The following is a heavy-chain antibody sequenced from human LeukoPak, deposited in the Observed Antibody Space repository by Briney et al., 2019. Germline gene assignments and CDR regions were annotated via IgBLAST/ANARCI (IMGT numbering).Heavy chain of an antibody. D-gene: IGHD5-12*01. CDR2: IYHSGST. V-gene: IGHV4-4*02. CDR1: GGSISSSNW. Sequence: SETLSLTCAVSGGSISSSNWWSWVCQPPGKGLEWIGEIYHSGSTNYNPSLKSRVTISVDKSKNQFSLKLSSVTAADTAVYYCAREEATARDFDYWGQGTLVTVSS. J-gene: IGHJ4*02. CDR3: AREEATARDFDY.